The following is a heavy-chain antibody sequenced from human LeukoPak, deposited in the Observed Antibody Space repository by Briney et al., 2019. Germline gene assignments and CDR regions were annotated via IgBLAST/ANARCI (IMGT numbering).Heavy chain of an antibody. CDR1: GFTFSSYW. J-gene: IGHJ4*01. CDR2: IKQDGSEK. Sequence: GGSLRLSCAASGFTFSSYWMNWVRQAPGKGLEWVANIKQDGSEKYYVDSVKGRFTISRDNAKNSLYLQMNSLRAEDTAVYYCAGDHLGRAATGPSLVDWGHGTLVTVSS. CDR3: AGDHLGRAATGPSLVD. D-gene: IGHD6-13*01. V-gene: IGHV3-7*01.